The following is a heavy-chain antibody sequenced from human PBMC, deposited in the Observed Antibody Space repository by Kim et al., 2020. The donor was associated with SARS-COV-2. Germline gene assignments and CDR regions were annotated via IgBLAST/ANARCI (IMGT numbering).Heavy chain of an antibody. Sequence: IYYAASVKGRFTNSKDNAKNSLYLQRNSLRDEDTAVYYCARDGASTVTTDWGQGTLVTVSS. D-gene: IGHD4-17*01. J-gene: IGHJ4*02. V-gene: IGHV3-48*02. CDR2: I. CDR3: ARDGASTVTTD.